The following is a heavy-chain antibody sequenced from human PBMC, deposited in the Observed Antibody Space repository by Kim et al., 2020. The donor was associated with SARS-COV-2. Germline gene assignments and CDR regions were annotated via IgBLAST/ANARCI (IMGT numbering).Heavy chain of an antibody. J-gene: IGHJ4*02. D-gene: IGHD6-19*01. CDR3: AREDSSGWSHHFDY. Sequence: NPYLKSRVTISVDTSKNQFSLKLSSVTAADTAVYYCAREDSSGWSHHFDYWGQGTLVTVSS. V-gene: IGHV4-59*01.